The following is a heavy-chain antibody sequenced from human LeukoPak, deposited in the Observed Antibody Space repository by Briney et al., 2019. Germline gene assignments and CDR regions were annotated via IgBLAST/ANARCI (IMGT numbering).Heavy chain of an antibody. J-gene: IGHJ4*02. Sequence: PGGSLRLSCAASGFIFGSYAMNWVRQAPGKGLEWVSSISGSGTNTYYADPVKGRFTVSRDNSENILYLQMNSLRAEDSAKYYCAKDKESSGSFYEYWGQGTLVTVSS. CDR1: GFIFGSYA. CDR3: AKDKESSGSFYEY. V-gene: IGHV3-23*01. D-gene: IGHD1-26*01. CDR2: ISGSGTNT.